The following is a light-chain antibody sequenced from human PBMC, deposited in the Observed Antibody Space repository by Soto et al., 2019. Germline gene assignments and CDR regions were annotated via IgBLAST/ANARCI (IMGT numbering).Light chain of an antibody. J-gene: IGLJ1*01. CDR2: EVS. V-gene: IGLV2-8*01. CDR1: SSDVGGYNY. CDR3: SSYAGSNNFEV. Sequence: QSVLTQPPSASGSPGQSVTISCTGTSSDVGGYNYVSWYQQHPGKSPKLMIYEVSKRPSGVPDCFSGSKSGNTASLTVSGLQAEDEADYYCSSYAGSNNFEVFGTGTKVTV.